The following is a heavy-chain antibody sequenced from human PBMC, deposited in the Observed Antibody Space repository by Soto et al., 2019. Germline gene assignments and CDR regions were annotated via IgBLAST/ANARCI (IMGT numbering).Heavy chain of an antibody. CDR1: GGSISSSSYY. V-gene: IGHV4-39*01. D-gene: IGHD5-18*01. CDR3: ARSWGGGIQLWYYFDY. Sequence: QLQLQESGPGLVKPSETLSLTCTVSGGSISSSSYYWGWIRQPPGKGLEWIGSIYYSGSTYYNPSLKSRVTISVDTSKNQFSLKLSSVTAADTAVYYCARSWGGGIQLWYYFDYWGQGTLVTVSS. CDR2: IYYSGST. J-gene: IGHJ4*02.